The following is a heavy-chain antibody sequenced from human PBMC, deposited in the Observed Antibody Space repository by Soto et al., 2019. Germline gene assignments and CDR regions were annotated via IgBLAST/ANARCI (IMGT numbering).Heavy chain of an antibody. D-gene: IGHD2-2*01. V-gene: IGHV4-4*02. CDR3: ARAKLCNTLSCPHSFDT. Sequence: QVQLQESGPGLVNASGTLSLTCGVSGGSISTNNWWSWVRQPPGQGLEWIAEVYHSGSTNYNPSPKSRLTISVDKSKNQFSRRLTSVTAADSAVYYCARAKLCNTLSCPHSFDTWGQGTLVTVSS. CDR1: GGSISTNNW. CDR2: VYHSGST. J-gene: IGHJ4*02.